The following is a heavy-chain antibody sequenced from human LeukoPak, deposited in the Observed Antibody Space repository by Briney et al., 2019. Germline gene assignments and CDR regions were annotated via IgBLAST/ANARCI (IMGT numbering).Heavy chain of an antibody. CDR3: ARDVRGGSGSYYGGVDY. D-gene: IGHD3-10*01. CDR2: IWYDGSNK. V-gene: IGHV3-33*01. Sequence: GGSLRLSCAASGFTFSSYGMHRVRQAPGKGLEWVAVIWYDGSNKYYADSVKGRFTISRDNSKNTLYLQMNSLRAEDTAVYYCARDVRGGSGSYYGGVDYWGQGTLVTVSS. J-gene: IGHJ4*02. CDR1: GFTFSSYG.